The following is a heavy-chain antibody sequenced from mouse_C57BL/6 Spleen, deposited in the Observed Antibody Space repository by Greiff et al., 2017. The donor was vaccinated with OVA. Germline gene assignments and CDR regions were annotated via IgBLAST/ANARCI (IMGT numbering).Heavy chain of an antibody. CDR2: ISYDGSN. J-gene: IGHJ4*01. Sequence: EPGPGLVKPSQSLSLTCSVTGYSITSGYYWNWIRQFPGNKLEWMGYISYDGSNNYNPSLKNRISITRDTSKNQFFLKLNSVTTEDTATYYCARRDAMDYWGQGTSVTVSS. CDR3: ARRDAMDY. CDR1: GYSITSGYY. V-gene: IGHV3-6*01.